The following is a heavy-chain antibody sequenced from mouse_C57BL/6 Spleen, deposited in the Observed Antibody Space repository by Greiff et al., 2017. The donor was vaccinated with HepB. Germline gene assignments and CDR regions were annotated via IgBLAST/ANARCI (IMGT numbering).Heavy chain of an antibody. D-gene: IGHD2-3*01. CDR3: ARNLMVTTGHYYAMDY. CDR1: GYTFTDYY. J-gene: IGHJ4*01. CDR2: INPNNGGT. Sequence: EVQLQQSGPELVKPGASVKISCKASGYTFTDYYMNWVKQSHGKSLEWIGDINPNNGGTSYNQKFKGKATLTVDKSSSTAYMELRSLTSEDSAVYYCARNLMVTTGHYYAMDYWGQGTSVTVSS. V-gene: IGHV1-26*01.